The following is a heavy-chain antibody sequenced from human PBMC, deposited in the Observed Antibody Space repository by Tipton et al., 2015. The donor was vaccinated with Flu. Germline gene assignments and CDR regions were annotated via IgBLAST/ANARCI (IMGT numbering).Heavy chain of an antibody. J-gene: IGHJ4*02. CDR2: LSYSGRT. CDR3: ARLTYYYGSGTSDS. D-gene: IGHD3-10*01. CDR1: GYSINSGYF. Sequence: TLSLTCAVTGYSINSGYFWGWIRQPPGKGLEWIGSLSYSGRTYYNPSLKSRVTISADTWTGCSKFSLKLTSVTAADTAVYYCARLTYYYGSGTSDSWGQGTLVTVSS. V-gene: IGHV4-38-2*01.